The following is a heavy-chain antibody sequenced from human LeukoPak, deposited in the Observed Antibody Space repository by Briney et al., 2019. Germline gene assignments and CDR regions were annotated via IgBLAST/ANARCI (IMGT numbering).Heavy chain of an antibody. CDR3: ARDRVNWNDGVDY. J-gene: IGHJ4*02. V-gene: IGHV3-11*04. D-gene: IGHD1-20*01. CDR2: ISSGSVTI. Sequence: LSLTCTVSGGSISSGDYYWSWIRQPPGKGLEWVSYISSGSVTIYYADSVKGRFTISRDNAKNSLYLQMNSLRAEDTAVYYCARDRVNWNDGVDYWGQGTLVTVSS. CDR1: GGSISSGDYY.